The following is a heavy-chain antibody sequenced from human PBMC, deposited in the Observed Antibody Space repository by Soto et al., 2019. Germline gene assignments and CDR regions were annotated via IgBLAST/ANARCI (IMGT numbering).Heavy chain of an antibody. CDR3: AKSQGYCSGGSCSKIYGMDV. CDR1: GFTFSSYA. D-gene: IGHD2-15*01. J-gene: IGHJ6*02. Sequence: GGSLRLSCAASGFTFSSYAMSWVRQAPGKGLEWVSAISGSGGSTYYADSVKGRFTISRDNSKNTLYLQMNSLRAEDTAVYYCAKSQGYCSGGSCSKIYGMDVWGQGTMVTVSS. CDR2: ISGSGGST. V-gene: IGHV3-23*01.